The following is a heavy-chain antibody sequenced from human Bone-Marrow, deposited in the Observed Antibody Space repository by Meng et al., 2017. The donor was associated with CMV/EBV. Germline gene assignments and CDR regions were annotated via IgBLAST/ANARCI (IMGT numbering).Heavy chain of an antibody. Sequence: TGSGGAVSSGSYYWSWIRQPTGKGLEWIGYIYYSGSTNYNPSRKSRVTRSVDTSKNQFSLKLSSVTAADTAVYYVARAWFGNNWFDPWGQGTLVTVSS. D-gene: IGHD3-10*01. CDR1: GGAVSSGSYY. V-gene: IGHV4-61*01. J-gene: IGHJ5*02. CDR3: ARAWFGNNWFDP. CDR2: IYYSGST.